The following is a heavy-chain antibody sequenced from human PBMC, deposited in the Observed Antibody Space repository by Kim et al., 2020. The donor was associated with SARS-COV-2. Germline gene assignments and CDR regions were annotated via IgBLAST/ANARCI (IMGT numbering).Heavy chain of an antibody. CDR2: ISSSGGNI. CDR1: GFTFSSYT. Sequence: GGSLRLSCAASGFTFSSYTMNWVRQAPGKGLEWVSSISSSGGNIYYADSVKGRFTISRDNAKNSLYLQMNSLRAEDTAVYYCARDPGYCSGGSCRYWGQGTLVTVSS. D-gene: IGHD2-15*01. J-gene: IGHJ4*02. V-gene: IGHV3-21*01. CDR3: ARDPGYCSGGSCRY.